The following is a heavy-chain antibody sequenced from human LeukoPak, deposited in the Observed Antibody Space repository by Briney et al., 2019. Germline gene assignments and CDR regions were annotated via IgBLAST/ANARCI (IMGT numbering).Heavy chain of an antibody. CDR3: ARTRRLRLDY. D-gene: IGHD4-17*01. CDR2: INHSGST. CDR1: GGSFSGYY. V-gene: IGHV4-34*01. J-gene: IGHJ4*02. Sequence: SETLSLTCAVYGGSFSGYYWSWIRQPPGKGLEGIGEINHSGSTNYNPSLKSRVTISVDTSKNQFSLKMSSVTAADTAVYYCARTRRLRLDYWGQGTLVTVSS.